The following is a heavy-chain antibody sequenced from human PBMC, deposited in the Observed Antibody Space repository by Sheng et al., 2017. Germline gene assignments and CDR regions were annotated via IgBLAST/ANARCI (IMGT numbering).Heavy chain of an antibody. CDR1: GGTFSSYA. V-gene: IGHV1-69*13. CDR3: AREAYCSSTSCYAWGYYFDY. Sequence: QVQLVQSGAEVKKPGSSVKVSCKASGGTFSSYAISWVRQAPGQGLEWMGGIIPIFGTANYAQKFQGRVTITADESTSTAYMELSSLRSEDTAVYYCAREAYCSSTSCYAWGYYFDYWGQGTLVTVSS. CDR2: IIPIFGTA. J-gene: IGHJ4*02. D-gene: IGHD2-2*01.